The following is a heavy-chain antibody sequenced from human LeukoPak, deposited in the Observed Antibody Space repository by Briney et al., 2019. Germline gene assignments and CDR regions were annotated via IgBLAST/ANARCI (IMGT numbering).Heavy chain of an antibody. D-gene: IGHD3-22*01. J-gene: IGHJ4*02. CDR2: INHSGST. V-gene: IGHV4-34*01. Sequence: SETLSLTCAVYGGSFSGYYWSWIRQPPGKGLEGIGEINHSGSTNYNPSLKSRVTISVDTSKNQFSLKLSSVTAADTAVYYCARVKKGPRLVPFDYWGQGTLVTVSS. CDR3: ARVKKGPRLVPFDY. CDR1: GGSFSGYY.